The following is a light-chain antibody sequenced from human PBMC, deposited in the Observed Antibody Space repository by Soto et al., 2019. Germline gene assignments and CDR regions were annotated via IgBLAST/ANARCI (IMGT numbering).Light chain of an antibody. CDR2: EVT. CDR1: SSDVGGYNY. J-gene: IGLJ3*02. V-gene: IGLV2-14*01. Sequence: QSVLTQPASVSGSPGQSITISCTGTSSDVGGYNYVSWFQQHPGKAPKLVIYEVTNRPSGVSNRFSASKSGNTASLTISGLRAEDEADYYCSSYTSTSTVVFGGGTKVTVL. CDR3: SSYTSTSTVV.